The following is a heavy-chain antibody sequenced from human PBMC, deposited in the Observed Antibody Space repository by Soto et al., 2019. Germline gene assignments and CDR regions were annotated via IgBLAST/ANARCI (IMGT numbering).Heavy chain of an antibody. CDR2: VSYDGSNK. D-gene: IGHD3-3*01. Sequence: QVQLVESGGGVVQPGRSLRLSCVASGFTFSSYVIHWVRQAPGKGLEWVAVVSYDGSNKYYADSGKGRFTISRDNSKKTVYLQMTSLRDEDTAVYYCAKGGAEYDFWSGQFDYWGQGTLVTVSS. CDR3: AKGGAEYDFWSGQFDY. J-gene: IGHJ4*02. CDR1: GFTFSSYV. V-gene: IGHV3-30-3*01.